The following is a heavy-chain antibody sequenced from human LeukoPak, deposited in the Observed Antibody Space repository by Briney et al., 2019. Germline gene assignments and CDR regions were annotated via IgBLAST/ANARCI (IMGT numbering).Heavy chain of an antibody. V-gene: IGHV3-7*01. CDR1: GFTFSSYW. Sequence: GGSLRLSCAASGFTFSSYWMSWVRQAPAKGLEWVAHIKHDGSDKYYVDSVKGRFTISRDNAKNSLYLQMNSLRAEDTAMYYCARDLWFGEFPYYFDQWGQGTLVTVFS. D-gene: IGHD3-10*01. J-gene: IGHJ4*02. CDR3: ARDLWFGEFPYYFDQ. CDR2: IKHDGSDK.